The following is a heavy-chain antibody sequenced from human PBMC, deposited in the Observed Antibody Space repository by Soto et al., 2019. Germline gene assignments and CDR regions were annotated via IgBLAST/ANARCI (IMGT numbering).Heavy chain of an antibody. D-gene: IGHD3-10*01. V-gene: IGHV4-34*01. Sequence: SETLSLTCAVYCGSFSGYYWSWIRQPPGKGLEWIGEINHSGSTNYNPSLKSRVTISVDTSKNQFSLKLSSVTAADTAVYYCARHLLWFGELFNWFDPWGQGTLVTVSS. CDR1: CGSFSGYY. CDR2: INHSGST. J-gene: IGHJ5*02. CDR3: ARHLLWFGELFNWFDP.